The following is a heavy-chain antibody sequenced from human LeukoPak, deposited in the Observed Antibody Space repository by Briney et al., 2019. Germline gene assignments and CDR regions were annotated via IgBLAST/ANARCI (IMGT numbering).Heavy chain of an antibody. V-gene: IGHV4-39*01. Sequence: SETLSLTCTVSGGSIVTSSYYWGWIRQPPGKGLQWIGGIYYSGNTYYNPSLKSRITISVDTSKNQFSLKLSSVTAADTAVYYCARQGYRSNTSCDPRLDYWGQGTLVTVSS. CDR1: GGSIVTSSYY. D-gene: IGHD2-2*01. CDR2: IYYSGNT. CDR3: ARQGYRSNTSCDPRLDY. J-gene: IGHJ4*02.